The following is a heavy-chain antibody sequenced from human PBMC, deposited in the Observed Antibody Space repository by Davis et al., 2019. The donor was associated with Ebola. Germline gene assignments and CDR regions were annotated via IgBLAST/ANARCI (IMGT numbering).Heavy chain of an antibody. J-gene: IGHJ4*02. CDR1: GFTFSSYA. D-gene: IGHD5-18*01. CDR3: ARSGYSYGYDY. CDR2: ISSNGGST. V-gene: IGHV3-64*01. Sequence: GGSLRLSCAASGFTFSSYAMHWVRQAPGKGLEYVSAISSNGGSTYYANSVKGRFTISRDNSKHTLYLQMGSLRAEDMAVYYCARSGYSYGYDYWGQGTLVTVSS.